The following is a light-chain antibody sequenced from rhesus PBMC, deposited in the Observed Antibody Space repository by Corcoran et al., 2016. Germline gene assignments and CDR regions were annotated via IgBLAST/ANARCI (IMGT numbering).Light chain of an antibody. J-gene: IGKJ2*01. CDR1: QSLLHSNGYTY. CDR2: FAS. V-gene: IGKV2-91*01. CDR3: MQGTQLPYS. Sequence: DIVMTQTPLSLPVTPGAPASISCRSSQSLLHSNGYTYLYWYLQKPGTSPQLLMYFASYRDSGVPDRVSGRVSGNDVTLEISRVDAEDIGVYYCMQGTQLPYSFGQGTKVEIK.